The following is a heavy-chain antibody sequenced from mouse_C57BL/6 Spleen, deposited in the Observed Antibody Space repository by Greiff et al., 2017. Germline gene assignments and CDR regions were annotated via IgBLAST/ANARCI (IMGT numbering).Heavy chain of an antibody. D-gene: IGHD2-4*01. J-gene: IGHJ3*01. Sequence: QVHVKQSGPELVKPGASVKISCKASGYTFTDYYINWVKQRPGQGLEWIGWIFPGSGSTYYNEKFKGKATLTVDKSSSTAYMLLSSLTSEDSAVYFCGLLYDYAWFAYWGQGTLVTVSA. CDR2: IFPGSGST. CDR3: GLLYDYAWFAY. V-gene: IGHV1-75*01. CDR1: GYTFTDYY.